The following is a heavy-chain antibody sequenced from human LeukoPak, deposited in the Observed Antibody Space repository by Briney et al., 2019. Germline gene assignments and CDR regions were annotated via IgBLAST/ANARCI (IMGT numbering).Heavy chain of an antibody. Sequence: PGGSLRLSCAASGFTFSSYAMSWVRQAPGKGLEWVSAISGSGGSTYYADSVKGRFTISRDNSKNTLYLQMNSLRAEDTAVYYCAKAGVVVPAAIYWFDPWGQGTLVTVSS. D-gene: IGHD2-2*01. CDR3: AKAGVVVPAAIYWFDP. J-gene: IGHJ5*02. V-gene: IGHV3-23*01. CDR1: GFTFSSYA. CDR2: ISGSGGST.